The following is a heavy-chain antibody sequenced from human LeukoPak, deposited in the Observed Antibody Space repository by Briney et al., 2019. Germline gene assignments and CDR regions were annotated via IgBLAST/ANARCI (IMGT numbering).Heavy chain of an antibody. Sequence: SVKVSCKASGGAFSSYAISWVRQAPGQGLEWMGGIIPIFGTANYAQKFQGRVTITADESTSTAYMELGSLRSEDTAVYYCARDSVGATHQVAYFDYWGQGTLVTVSS. CDR2: IIPIFGTA. CDR3: ARDSVGATHQVAYFDY. J-gene: IGHJ4*02. V-gene: IGHV1-69*13. D-gene: IGHD1-26*01. CDR1: GGAFSSYA.